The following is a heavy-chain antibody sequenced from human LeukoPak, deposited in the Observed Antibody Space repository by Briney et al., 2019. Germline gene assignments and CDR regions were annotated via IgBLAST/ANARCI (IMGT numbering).Heavy chain of an antibody. CDR3: ARGAGNDTSGSRMKGAFDY. CDR2: IYSGGTT. Sequence: GGSRRLACAAAGVTLINKYMSWVRQAPGEVREWVSVIYSGGTTYYADSVKGRFTIYRHIPRNTLYLQMNSLRAEDTAVYYCARGAGNDTSGSRMKGAFDYWGQGTLVTVSS. V-gene: IGHV3-53*04. D-gene: IGHD3-22*01. J-gene: IGHJ4*02. CDR1: GVTLINKY.